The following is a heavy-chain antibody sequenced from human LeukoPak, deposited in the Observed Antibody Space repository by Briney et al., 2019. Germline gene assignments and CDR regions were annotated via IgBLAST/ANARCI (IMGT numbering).Heavy chain of an antibody. J-gene: IGHJ4*02. CDR2: ISSSSSYI. CDR3: ARDSREYYFDY. D-gene: IGHD2/OR15-2a*01. CDR1: GFTFSSYS. Sequence: GGSLRLSCAASGFTFSSYSMNWVRQAPGKGLEWVSSISSSSSYIYYADSVKGRFTISRDSAKNSLYLQMNSLRAEDTAVYYCARDSREYYFDYWGQGTLVTVSS. V-gene: IGHV3-21*01.